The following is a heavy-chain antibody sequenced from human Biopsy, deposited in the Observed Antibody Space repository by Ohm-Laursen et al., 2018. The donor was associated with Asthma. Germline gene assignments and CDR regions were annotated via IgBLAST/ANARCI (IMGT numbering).Heavy chain of an antibody. V-gene: IGHV3-30*18. CDR1: GFTFSGYA. CDR3: AKGYYYDSSGFDY. J-gene: IGHJ4*02. D-gene: IGHD3-22*01. CDR2: ISYDGGNK. Sequence: SLRLSCAASGFTFSGYALHWVRQAPGRGLEWVAVISYDGGNKYYGDSVKGRFTISRDNSKNTLYLQMNSLRAEDTAVYYCAKGYYYDSSGFDYWGQGTLVTVSS.